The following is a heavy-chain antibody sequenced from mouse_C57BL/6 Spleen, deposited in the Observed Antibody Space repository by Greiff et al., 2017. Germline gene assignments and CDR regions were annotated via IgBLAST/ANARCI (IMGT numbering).Heavy chain of an antibody. Sequence: QVQLQQPGAELVKPGASVKMSCKASGYTFTSYWITWVKQRPGQGLEWIGGIYPGSGSTNYNEKFKSKATLTVDTSSSTAYMQLSSLTSEDSAVYYCARRPSYYAMDYWGQGTSVTVSS. V-gene: IGHV1-55*01. CDR1: GYTFTSYW. CDR3: ARRPSYYAMDY. CDR2: IYPGSGST. J-gene: IGHJ4*01.